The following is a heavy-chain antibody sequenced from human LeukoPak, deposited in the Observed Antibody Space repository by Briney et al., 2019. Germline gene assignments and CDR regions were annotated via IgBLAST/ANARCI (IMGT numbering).Heavy chain of an antibody. CDR2: IYYSEST. D-gene: IGHD6-13*01. V-gene: IGHV4-59*01. Sequence: SETLSLTCTVSGGSISRYYWSWIRQPPGKGLEWLGYIYYSESTNYNPSLKSQVTMSVDTSKNQFSLKLSSVSAADTAVYYCALASSFIDYWGQGTLVTVSS. CDR1: GGSISRYY. J-gene: IGHJ4*02. CDR3: ALASSFIDY.